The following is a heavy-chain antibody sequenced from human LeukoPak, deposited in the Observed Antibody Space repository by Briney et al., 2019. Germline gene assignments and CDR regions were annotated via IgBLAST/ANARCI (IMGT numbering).Heavy chain of an antibody. CDR1: GFTFSSYG. J-gene: IGHJ6*03. D-gene: IGHD3-3*01. Sequence: PGGSLRLSCAASGFTFSSYGMHWVRQAPGKGLEWVAFIRYDGSNKYYADSVKGRFTISRDNSKNTLYLQMNSLRAEDTAVYYCAKEPSDHDFWSGYYTTYYYMDVWGKGTTVTVSS. V-gene: IGHV3-30*02. CDR3: AKEPSDHDFWSGYYTTYYYMDV. CDR2: IRYDGSNK.